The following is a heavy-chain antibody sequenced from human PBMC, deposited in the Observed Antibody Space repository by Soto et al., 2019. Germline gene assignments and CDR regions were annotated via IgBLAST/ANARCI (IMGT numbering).Heavy chain of an antibody. CDR1: GYTFTRSG. CDR2: ISSYNGDT. D-gene: IGHD5-12*01. J-gene: IGHJ6*02. Sequence: ASVKVSCKASGYTFTRSGISWVRQAPGQGPEWMGWISSYNGDTNYAQTFQGRVTMTTDTSTSTAYMELRSLRSDDTEVYYCAREGVDPYYYSAMDVWGQGSPVTV. CDR3: AREGVDPYYYSAMDV. V-gene: IGHV1-18*01.